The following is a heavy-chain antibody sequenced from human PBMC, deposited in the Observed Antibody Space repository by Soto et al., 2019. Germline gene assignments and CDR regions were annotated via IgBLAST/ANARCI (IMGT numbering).Heavy chain of an antibody. CDR2: MNPNSGNT. CDR1: GYTFTSHD. CDR3: ARGRYAIRGAFIIGELDH. Sequence: QVQLVQSGAEVKMPGASVKVSCMASGYTFTSHDINWVRQATGQGLEWMGWMNPNSGNTGYGQKFQGRITMTRNTSTTTAYMELSSLKSDDTAVYYCARGRYAIRGAFIIGELDHWGQGSLVIVSS. V-gene: IGHV1-8*01. D-gene: IGHD3-10*01. J-gene: IGHJ4*02.